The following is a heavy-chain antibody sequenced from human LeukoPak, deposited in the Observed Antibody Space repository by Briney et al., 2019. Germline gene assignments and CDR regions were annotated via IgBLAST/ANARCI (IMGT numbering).Heavy chain of an antibody. CDR2: INGSGGST. CDR1: GFTFSSYA. D-gene: IGHD3-10*01. CDR3: AKDMYYYDYSDY. Sequence: GGSLRLSCAASGFTFSSYAMSWVRQAPGKGLEWVSDINGSGGSTYYADSVKGRFTISRDNSKNTLYLQMNSLRAEDTAVYYCAKDMYYYDYSDYWGQGTLVTVSS. J-gene: IGHJ4*02. V-gene: IGHV3-23*01.